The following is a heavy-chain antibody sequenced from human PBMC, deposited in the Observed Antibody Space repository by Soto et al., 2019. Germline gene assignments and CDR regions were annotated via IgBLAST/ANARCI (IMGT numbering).Heavy chain of an antibody. D-gene: IGHD3-22*01. CDR2: VSYTGST. CDR3: ARHEYDSSGYDDCDL. Sequence: LSLTCTVSGGSISSTINSWGWIRQPPGKGLEGRGSVSYTGSTYYNPSRKRRVTMSVDTSKNQFSLKLSSVTAADTAVYYCARHEYDSSGYDDCDLWGQGTMVTVSS. J-gene: IGHJ3*01. CDR1: GGSISSTINS. V-gene: IGHV4-39*01.